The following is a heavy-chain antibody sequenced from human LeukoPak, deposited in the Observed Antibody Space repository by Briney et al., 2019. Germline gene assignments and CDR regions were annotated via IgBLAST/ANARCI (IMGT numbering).Heavy chain of an antibody. CDR2: ISGTGFST. Sequence: GGSLRLSCAASGFTFSSYAMSWVRQAPGKGLEWVSAISGTGFSTYYADSVKGRFTISRDNSKNTLFLQMNSLRAEDTAVYYCAKATGRSHYGVDYWGQGALATVSS. CDR3: AKATGRSHYGVDY. D-gene: IGHD3-10*01. CDR1: GFTFSSYA. J-gene: IGHJ4*02. V-gene: IGHV3-23*01.